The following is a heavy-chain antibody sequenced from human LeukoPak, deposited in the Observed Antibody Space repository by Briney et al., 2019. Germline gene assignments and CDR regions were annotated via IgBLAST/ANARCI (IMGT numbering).Heavy chain of an antibody. CDR2: ISAYNGNT. CDR1: GYTFTSYG. J-gene: IGHJ6*02. CDR3: ARDPGYSSGWTHSYYGMDV. D-gene: IGHD6-19*01. Sequence: ASVKVSCKASGYTFTSYGISWVRQAPGQGLEWMGWISAYNGNTNYAQKLQGRVTMTTDTSTSTAYMELRSLRSDDTAVYYCARDPGYSSGWTHSYYGMDVWGQGTTVTVSS. V-gene: IGHV1-18*01.